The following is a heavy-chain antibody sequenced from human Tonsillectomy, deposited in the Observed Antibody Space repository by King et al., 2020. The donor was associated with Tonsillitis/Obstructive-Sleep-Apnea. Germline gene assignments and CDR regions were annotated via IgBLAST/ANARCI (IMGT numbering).Heavy chain of an antibody. Sequence: VQLVESGGGLVQPRGSLRLSCAASGFTFSSYEINWVRQAPGKGLEWVSYISSSGSFMYYADSVKGRFTISRDNAKNSLYLQMNSLRAEDTAVYYCARDRYCSRTSCYHPDAFDIWGQGTMVTVSS. D-gene: IGHD2-2*01. J-gene: IGHJ3*02. CDR1: GFTFSSYE. V-gene: IGHV3-48*03. CDR3: ARDRYCSRTSCYHPDAFDI. CDR2: ISSSGSFM.